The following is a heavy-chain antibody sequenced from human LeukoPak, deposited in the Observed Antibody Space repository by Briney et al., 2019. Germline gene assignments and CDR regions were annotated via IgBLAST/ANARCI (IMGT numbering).Heavy chain of an antibody. CDR3: ATDLPLGVVAATPRTGY. Sequence: ASVKVSCKVSGYTLTKLSMHWVRQAPGKGLEWMGGFDPEDGETIYAQNFQGRVTMTEDTSTDTAYMELSSLKSEDTAVYYCATDLPLGVVAATPRTGYWGQGTPVTVSS. CDR2: FDPEDGET. J-gene: IGHJ4*02. D-gene: IGHD2-15*01. CDR1: GYTLTKLS. V-gene: IGHV1-24*01.